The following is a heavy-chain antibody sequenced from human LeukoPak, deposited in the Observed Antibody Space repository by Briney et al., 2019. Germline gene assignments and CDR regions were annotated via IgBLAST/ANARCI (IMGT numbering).Heavy chain of an antibody. D-gene: IGHD4-23*01. Sequence: APVKVSCKASGYTFTSYYMHWVRQAPGQGLEWMGIINPSGGSTSYAQKFQGRVTMTRDMSTSTVYMELSSLRSEDTAVYYCASTTYGGTYYYYYMDVWGKGTTVTVSS. J-gene: IGHJ6*03. CDR1: GYTFTSYY. CDR2: INPSGGST. V-gene: IGHV1-46*01. CDR3: ASTTYGGTYYYYYMDV.